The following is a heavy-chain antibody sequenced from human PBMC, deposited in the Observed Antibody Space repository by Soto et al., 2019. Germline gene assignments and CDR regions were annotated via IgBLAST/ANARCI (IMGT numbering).Heavy chain of an antibody. V-gene: IGHV1-69*13. J-gene: IGHJ6*02. CDR1: GGTFSSYA. CDR3: ARLSGYSYGTYYYYGMDV. Sequence: SVKVSCKASGGTFSSYAISWVRQAPGQGLEWMGGIIPIFGTANYAQKFQGRVTITADESTSTAYMELSSLRSEDTAVYYCARLSGYSYGTYYYYGMDVWGQGTSVTVSS. CDR2: IIPIFGTA. D-gene: IGHD5-18*01.